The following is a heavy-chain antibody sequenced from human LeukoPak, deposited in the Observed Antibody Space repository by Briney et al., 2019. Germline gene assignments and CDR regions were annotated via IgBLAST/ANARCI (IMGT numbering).Heavy chain of an antibody. CDR1: GFTFSRFA. CDR2: ISIDGSRK. D-gene: IGHD3-3*01. CDR3: AREGEDDFWSGFDF. J-gene: IGHJ4*02. Sequence: GGSLRLSCAASGFTFSRFAMHWVRQAPGKGLEWVAVISIDGSRKHYADSVKGRFTISRDNSKNTVYLQMNSLRPEDTAVYYCAREGEDDFWSGFDFWGQGTLVTVSS. V-gene: IGHV3-30*01.